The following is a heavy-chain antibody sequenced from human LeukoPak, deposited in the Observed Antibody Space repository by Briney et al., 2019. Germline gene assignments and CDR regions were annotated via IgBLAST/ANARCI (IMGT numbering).Heavy chain of an antibody. CDR2: ISAYNGNT. CDR1: GYTFTSYG. J-gene: IGHJ4*02. D-gene: IGHD3-16*01. Sequence: ASVKVSCKASGYTFTSYGISWVRQAPGQGLEWMGWISAYNGNTNYAQKLQGRVTMTTDTSTSTAYMELRSLRSEDTAVYYCARDHEPGGATLFDYWGQGTLVTVSS. CDR3: ARDHEPGGATLFDY. V-gene: IGHV1-18*01.